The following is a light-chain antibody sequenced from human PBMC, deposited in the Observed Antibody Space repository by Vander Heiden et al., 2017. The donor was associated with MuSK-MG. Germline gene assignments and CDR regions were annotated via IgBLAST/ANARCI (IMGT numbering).Light chain of an antibody. Sequence: DIVLTQSPGTLSLSPGERATLSCRASQSVSSSYLALYQQKPGQAPSLLIYGASSRATGIPDRFSGSGSGTDFTLTISRLEPEDFAVYYCHQDGSSPRTFGQGTKVEIK. V-gene: IGKV3-20*01. J-gene: IGKJ1*01. CDR1: QSVSSSY. CDR2: GAS. CDR3: HQDGSSPRT.